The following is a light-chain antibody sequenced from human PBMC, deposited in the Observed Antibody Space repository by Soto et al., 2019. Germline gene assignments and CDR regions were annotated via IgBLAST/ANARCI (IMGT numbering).Light chain of an antibody. V-gene: IGKV1-39*01. Sequence: DIQMTQCPSSLSASVGDRVTITCRASQSISSYLNWYQQKPGKAPKLXIYEASTLQSGVPSRFSGSGSGTDFTLTISSLQPEDFATYYCQQSYSTPRTFGGGTKVDIK. CDR2: EAS. CDR3: QQSYSTPRT. CDR1: QSISSY. J-gene: IGKJ4*01.